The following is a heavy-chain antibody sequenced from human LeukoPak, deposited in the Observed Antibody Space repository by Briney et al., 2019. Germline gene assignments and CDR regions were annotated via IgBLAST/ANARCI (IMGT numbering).Heavy chain of an antibody. CDR3: ARSGNWNDGLDY. J-gene: IGHJ4*02. CDR1: GYTFTGYY. V-gene: IGHV1-2*02. CDR2: INPNSGDT. D-gene: IGHD1-20*01. Sequence: ASVKVSCKASGYTFTGYYMHWVRQAPGQGLEWMGWINPNSGDTNYAQRFQGRVSMTRDTSISAAYMELSSLRSDDTAVYYCARSGNWNDGLDYWGQGTLVNVSS.